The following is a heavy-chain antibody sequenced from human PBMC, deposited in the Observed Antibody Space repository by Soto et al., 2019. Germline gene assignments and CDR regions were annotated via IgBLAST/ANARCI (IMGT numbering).Heavy chain of an antibody. V-gene: IGHV3-23*01. Sequence: GGSLRLSCAASGFTFNDKAMSWVRQAQGKGLEWISVISASGTQVYYADSVKGRFTISRDNSNNTLYLQMNSLRVEDTAEYYCAKGGGSGYFAYHYIDVWGKGTTVTVSS. CDR3: AKGGGSGYFAYHYIDV. D-gene: IGHD3-3*01. CDR2: ISASGTQV. J-gene: IGHJ6*03. CDR1: GFTFNDKA.